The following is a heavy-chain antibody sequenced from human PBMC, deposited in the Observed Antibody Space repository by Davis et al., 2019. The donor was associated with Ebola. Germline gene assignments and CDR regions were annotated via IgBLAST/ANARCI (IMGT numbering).Heavy chain of an antibody. CDR1: GFTFSSYG. J-gene: IGHJ4*02. CDR2: ISYDGSNK. D-gene: IGHD2-2*01. CDR3: TSPPA. Sequence: GESLKISCAASGFTFSSYGMHWVRQAPGKGLEWVAVISYDGSNKYYADSVKGRFTISRDNAKNSLYLQMNSLRAEDTAVYYCTSPPAGGQGTLVTVSS. V-gene: IGHV3-30*12.